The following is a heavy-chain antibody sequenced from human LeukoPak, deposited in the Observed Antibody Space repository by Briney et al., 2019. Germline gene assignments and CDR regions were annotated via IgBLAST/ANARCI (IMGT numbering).Heavy chain of an antibody. V-gene: IGHV3-15*01. D-gene: IGHD3-10*01. CDR3: TTDPGSLLGHY. CDR2: IKSKTDGGTT. CDR1: GFTFSNAW. Sequence: GGSLRLSCAASGFTFSNAWMSWVRQAPGKGLQWVGRIKSKTDGGTTDYAAPVKGRFTISRDDSKNTLYLQMNSLKTEDTAVYYCTTDPGSLLGHYWGRGTLVTVSS. J-gene: IGHJ4*02.